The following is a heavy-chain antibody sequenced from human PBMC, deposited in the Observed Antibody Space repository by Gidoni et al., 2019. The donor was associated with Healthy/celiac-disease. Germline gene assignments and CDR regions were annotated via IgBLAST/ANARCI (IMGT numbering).Heavy chain of an antibody. CDR2: ISGSGGST. J-gene: IGHJ3*02. CDR1: GFTFSSYA. Sequence: EVQLLESGGGLVQPGGSLRLSCAASGFTFSSYAMSWVRQAPGKGLEWVSAISGSGGSTYYADSVKGRFTIPRDNSKNTLYLQMNSLRAEDTAVYYCAKDLSSTSLRWDAFDIWGQGTMVTVSS. D-gene: IGHD2-2*01. CDR3: AKDLSSTSLRWDAFDI. V-gene: IGHV3-23*01.